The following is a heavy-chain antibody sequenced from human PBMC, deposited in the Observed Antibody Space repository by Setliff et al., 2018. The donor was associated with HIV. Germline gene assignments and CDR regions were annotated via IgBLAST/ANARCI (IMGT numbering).Heavy chain of an antibody. D-gene: IGHD3-16*01. CDR3: ARVSTDYVWGSFLSSGPYYFDF. CDR1: GGFIKNSNYY. CDR2: ISTSGTT. Sequence: SETLSLTCTVYGGFIKNSNYYWSWIRQPAGMRLEWIGHISTSGTTNYNPSLKSRVTISADTSKSQFSLKLTSVTAADTAAYFCARVSTDYVWGSFLSSGPYYFDFWGQGALVTVSS. V-gene: IGHV4-61*09. J-gene: IGHJ4*02.